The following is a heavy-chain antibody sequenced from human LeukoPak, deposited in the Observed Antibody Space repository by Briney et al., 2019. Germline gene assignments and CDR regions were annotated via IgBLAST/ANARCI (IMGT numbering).Heavy chain of an antibody. J-gene: IGHJ5*02. CDR3: ARMVVTASNWFDP. CDR1: GGTFSSYA. CDR2: IIPILGIA. Sequence: SVKVSCKASGGTFSSYAISWVRQAPGQGLERMGRIIPILGIANYAQKFQGRVTITADKSTSTAYMELSSLRSEDTAVYYCARMVVTASNWFDPWGQGTLVTVSS. V-gene: IGHV1-69*04. D-gene: IGHD2-21*02.